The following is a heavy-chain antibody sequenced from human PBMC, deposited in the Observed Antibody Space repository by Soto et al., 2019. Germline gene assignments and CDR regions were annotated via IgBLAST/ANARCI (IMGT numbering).Heavy chain of an antibody. CDR3: ARETPTTIFFDL. CDR1: GYTFTDYT. CDR2: INAGNDNT. D-gene: IGHD3-9*01. V-gene: IGHV1-3*01. Sequence: GASVKVSCKASGYTFTDYTMHWVRQAPGQRLEWMGWINAGNDNTKCSQNFQGRVTITRDTSASTAYMELNSLTSEDTAVYYCARETPTTIFFDLCGQGTLVTVCS. J-gene: IGHJ4*02.